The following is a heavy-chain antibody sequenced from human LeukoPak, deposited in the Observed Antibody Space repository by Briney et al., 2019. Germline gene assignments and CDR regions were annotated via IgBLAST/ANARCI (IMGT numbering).Heavy chain of an antibody. J-gene: IGHJ4*02. CDR3: ARGAEAIAATDSNFDY. CDR1: GFTLSRNC. Sequence: GGSLRLSCAASGFTLSRNCMNWVRQAPGKGLEWVSSISTSSSYIYYADSVKGRFTISRNNGKNSLYLQMNSLRAEDTTVYYSARGAEAIAATDSNFDYWGRGTLVTVSS. CDR2: ISTSSSYI. V-gene: IGHV3-21*01. D-gene: IGHD6-13*01.